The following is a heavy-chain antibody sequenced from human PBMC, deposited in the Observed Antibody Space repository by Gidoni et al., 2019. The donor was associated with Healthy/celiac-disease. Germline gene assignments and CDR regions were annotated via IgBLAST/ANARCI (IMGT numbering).Heavy chain of an antibody. CDR1: GGSVSSGSYY. J-gene: IGHJ4*02. CDR3: ARVGFDSSIDY. Sequence: QVQLQESGPGLVKPSEPLSLTCTVSGGSVSSGSYYWSWLRQPPGKGLEWIGYIYYSGSTNYNPSLKSRVTISVDTSKNQFSLKLSSVTAADTAVYYCARVGFDSSIDYWGQGTLVTVSS. D-gene: IGHD3-22*01. V-gene: IGHV4-61*01. CDR2: IYYSGST.